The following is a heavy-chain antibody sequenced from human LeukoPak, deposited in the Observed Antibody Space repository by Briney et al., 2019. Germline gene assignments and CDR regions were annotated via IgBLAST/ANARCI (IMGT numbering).Heavy chain of an antibody. D-gene: IGHD2-15*01. CDR1: GGSISSYY. J-gene: IGHJ6*03. CDR3: ARLGYCSGGSCYSHYYYYYMDV. CDR2: IYYSGST. V-gene: IGHV4-59*01. Sequence: PSETLSLTCTVSGGSISSYYWSWIRQPPGKGLEWIGYIYYSGSTNYNPSLKSRVTISVDTSKNQFSLKLSSMTAADTAVYYCARLGYCSGGSCYSHYYYYYMDVWGKGTTVTFSS.